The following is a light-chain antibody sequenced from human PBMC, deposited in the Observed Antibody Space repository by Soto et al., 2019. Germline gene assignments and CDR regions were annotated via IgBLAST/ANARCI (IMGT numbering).Light chain of an antibody. CDR3: QQYGSSPRT. CDR1: QSVSSSY. CDR2: GAS. J-gene: IGKJ1*01. Sequence: EIVLTQPPGTLSLSPGERATLSCRASQSVSSSYLAWYQQKVGQAPRLLIYGASSRATGIPDRFSGSGSGTDFTLIISRLEPEDFAVYYCQQYGSSPRTFGQGTKVEIK. V-gene: IGKV3-20*01.